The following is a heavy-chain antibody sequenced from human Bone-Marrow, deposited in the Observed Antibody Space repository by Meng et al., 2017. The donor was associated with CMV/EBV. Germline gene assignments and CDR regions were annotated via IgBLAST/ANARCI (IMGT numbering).Heavy chain of an antibody. Sequence: SVKVSCKASGGTFARYAFSWVRQAPGQRLEWMGATLPMFGIEKYAPKFQGRVTITADRFTSTAHMELRSLRSEDTAVYYCARVSGGDYHESSGIQPYPYYFDFWAQGTLVTVSS. CDR1: GGTFARYA. J-gene: IGHJ4*02. CDR2: TLPMFGIE. CDR3: ARVSGGDYHESSGIQPYPYYFDF. V-gene: IGHV1-69*10. D-gene: IGHD3-22*01.